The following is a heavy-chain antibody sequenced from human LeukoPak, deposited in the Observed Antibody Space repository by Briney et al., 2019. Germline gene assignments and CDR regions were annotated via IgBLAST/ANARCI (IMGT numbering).Heavy chain of an antibody. CDR3: ARFRGSNYYDY. J-gene: IGHJ4*02. D-gene: IGHD3-10*01. CDR2: IYTGGTT. V-gene: IGHV3-53*01. Sequence: PGGSLRLSCAASGFTVSSYYMSWVRQAPGKGLEWASLIYTGGTTYYADSVKGRFSISRDNSKNTLFLQMNSLRAEDTAVYYCARFRGSNYYDYWGQGILVTVSS. CDR1: GFTVSSYY.